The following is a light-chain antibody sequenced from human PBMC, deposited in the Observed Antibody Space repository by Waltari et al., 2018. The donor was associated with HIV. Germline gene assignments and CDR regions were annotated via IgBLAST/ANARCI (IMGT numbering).Light chain of an antibody. Sequence: QSVLTQPPSASGTPGQSVTISCSGTSSNIGTNYVYWYQQFPGTAPKLLIYRNNRRPSGVPDRVAGSKSGTSAALDISGLRSDDEGEYDCAAWDDTVTVVFGGGTKLTVL. V-gene: IGLV1-47*01. CDR1: SSNIGTNY. CDR2: RNN. CDR3: AAWDDTVTVV. J-gene: IGLJ2*01.